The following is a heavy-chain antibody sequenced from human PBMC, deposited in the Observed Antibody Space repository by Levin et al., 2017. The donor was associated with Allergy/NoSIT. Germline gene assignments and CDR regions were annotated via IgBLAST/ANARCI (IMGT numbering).Heavy chain of an antibody. D-gene: IGHD4-17*01. CDR2: ISASGGST. J-gene: IGHJ5*02. CDR3: ARGGYGDYDL. Sequence: QPGGSLRLSCAASTFTFNNYAMSWVRQAPGKGLEWVSAISASGGSTYYADSVKGRFTISRDNSKSTLYVQMNSLRAEDTAVYYCARGGYGDYDLWGPGTLVIVSS. V-gene: IGHV3-23*01. CDR1: TFTFNNYA.